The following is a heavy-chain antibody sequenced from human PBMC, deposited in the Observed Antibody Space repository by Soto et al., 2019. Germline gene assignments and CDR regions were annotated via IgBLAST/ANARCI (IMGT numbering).Heavy chain of an antibody. CDR2: ISYDGSNK. V-gene: IGHV3-30*18. CDR3: AKEAQARGNDYYYYYGMDV. CDR1: GFTFSSYG. J-gene: IGHJ6*01. D-gene: IGHD3-16*01. Sequence: QVQLVESGGGVVQPGRSLRLSCAASGFTFSSYGMHWVRQAPGKGLEWVAVISYDGSNKYYADSVKGRFTISRDNSKNTLYLQMNSLRAEDTAVYYCAKEAQARGNDYYYYYGMDVW.